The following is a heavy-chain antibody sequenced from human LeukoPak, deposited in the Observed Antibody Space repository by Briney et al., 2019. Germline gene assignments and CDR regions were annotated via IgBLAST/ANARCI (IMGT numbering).Heavy chain of an antibody. J-gene: IGHJ6*02. V-gene: IGHV1-46*01. Sequence: RASVKVSCKASGYTFTSYYMHWVRQAPGQGLEWMGIINPSGGSTSYAQKFQGRVTMTRDTSTSTVYMELSSLRSEDTAVYYCASCNLDRGGFGANYYYYGMDVWGQGTMVTVSS. CDR1: GYTFTSYY. CDR3: ASCNLDRGGFGANYYYYGMDV. CDR2: INPSGGST. D-gene: IGHD3-10*01.